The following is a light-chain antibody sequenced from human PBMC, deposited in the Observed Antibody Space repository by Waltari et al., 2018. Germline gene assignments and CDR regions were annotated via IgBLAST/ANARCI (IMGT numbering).Light chain of an antibody. V-gene: IGKV1-5*03. Sequence: DIQMTPSPSTLSASVGDRVTITCRASQSISSCLAWHQQKPGKAPKLLIYKASSLESRVPSRFSGSGSGTEFTLTISSLQPDDFATYYCQQYNSYSWTFGQGTKVEIK. CDR1: QSISSC. CDR2: KAS. CDR3: QQYNSYSWT. J-gene: IGKJ1*01.